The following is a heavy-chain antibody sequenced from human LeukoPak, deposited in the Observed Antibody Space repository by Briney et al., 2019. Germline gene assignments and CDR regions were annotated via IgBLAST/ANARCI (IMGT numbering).Heavy chain of an antibody. Sequence: SETLSLTCAVDGGSLSGFYWSWIRQPPGKGLEWIGEINHSGSTNYNPSLKSRVTISVDTSKNQFSLKLSSVTAADTAVYYCARGRDEGDFWGGYQSTSWFDPWGQGTLVTVSS. CDR3: ARGRDEGDFWGGYQSTSWFDP. CDR2: INHSGST. D-gene: IGHD3-3*01. J-gene: IGHJ5*02. V-gene: IGHV4-34*01. CDR1: GGSLSGFY.